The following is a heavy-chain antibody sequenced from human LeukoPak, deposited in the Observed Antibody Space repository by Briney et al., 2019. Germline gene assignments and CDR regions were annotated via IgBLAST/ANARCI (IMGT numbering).Heavy chain of an antibody. CDR1: GGSISSDDYW. CDR2: IYTSGNT. V-gene: IGHV4-61*02. Sequence: SQTLPLTCTVSGGSISSDDYWWTWIRQPAGRGLEWIGRIYTSGNTNYNPSLKSRVTVSIDTSKNQFSLQLNSVTAADTAIYYCTRGGVPAANWFDPWGQGTLVTVSS. J-gene: IGHJ5*02. D-gene: IGHD6-13*01. CDR3: TRGGVPAANWFDP.